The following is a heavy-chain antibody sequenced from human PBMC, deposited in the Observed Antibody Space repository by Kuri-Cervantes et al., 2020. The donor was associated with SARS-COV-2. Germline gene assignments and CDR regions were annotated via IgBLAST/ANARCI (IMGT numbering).Heavy chain of an antibody. CDR2: IDWDDDK. D-gene: IGHD4-11*01. CDR3: VRIRAATVIADY. Sequence: SGPTLVKPTQTLTLTCTFSGFSLTTSGMCVAWIRQPPGKPLEWLACIDWDDDKYYKTSLNTRLSISRDTSKDQVFLTMTNMDPVDTATYYCVRIRAATVIADYWGQGTLVTVSS. V-gene: IGHV2-70*11. J-gene: IGHJ4*02. CDR1: GFSLTTSGMC.